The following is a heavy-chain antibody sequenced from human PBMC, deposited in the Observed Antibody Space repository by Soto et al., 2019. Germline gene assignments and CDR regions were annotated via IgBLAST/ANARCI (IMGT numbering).Heavy chain of an antibody. J-gene: IGHJ4*02. CDR2: ISYDGSNK. CDR1: GFTFSSYA. V-gene: IGHV3-30-3*01. Sequence: GGSLRLSCAASGFTFSSYAMHWVRQAPGKGLEWVAVISYDGSNKYYADSVKGRFTISRDNSKNTLYLQMNSLRAEDTAVYYCARVPRGVRGVIHQGPTKEPHDYWGQGTLVTVSS. D-gene: IGHD3-10*01. CDR3: ARVPRGVRGVIHQGPTKEPHDY.